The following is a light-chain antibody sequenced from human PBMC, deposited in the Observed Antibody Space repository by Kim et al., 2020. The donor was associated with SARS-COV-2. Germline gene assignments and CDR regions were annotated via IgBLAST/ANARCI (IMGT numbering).Light chain of an antibody. CDR3: QQRSNWPSIT. CDR2: DAS. CDR1: QSVSSY. V-gene: IGKV3-11*01. Sequence: EIVLTQSPATLSLSPGERATLSCRASQSVSSYLALYQQKPGQAPRLLIYDASNRATGIPARFSGSGSGTDFTLTISSLEPEDFAVYYCQQRSNWPSITFGRDTRLEI. J-gene: IGKJ5*01.